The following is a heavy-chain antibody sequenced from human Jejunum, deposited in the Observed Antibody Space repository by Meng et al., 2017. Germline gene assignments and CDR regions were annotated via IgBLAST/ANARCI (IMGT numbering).Heavy chain of an antibody. Sequence: GESLKISCAASEFTFSDFPMNWVRQAPGTGLEWVSYISSGGRTIYYADSVKGRFTISRDNAKNPLFLQMNSLRADDTAVYYCARQFNYDYWSGSSSYYFDYWGQGTLVTVSS. CDR2: ISSGGRTI. J-gene: IGHJ4*02. CDR1: EFTFSDFP. V-gene: IGHV3-48*03. CDR3: ARQFNYDYWSGSSSYYFDY. D-gene: IGHD3-3*01.